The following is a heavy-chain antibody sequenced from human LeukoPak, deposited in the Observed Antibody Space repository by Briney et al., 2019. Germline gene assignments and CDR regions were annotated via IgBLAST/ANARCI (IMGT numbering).Heavy chain of an antibody. Sequence: SETLSLTCTVSGVSISSGYYWGWIRQPPGKGLEWIGSIYHSGSTYYNPSLKSRVTISVDTSKNQFSLKLSSVTAADTAVYYCARDYEGKQQLAKYYFDYWGQGTLVTVSS. CDR1: GVSISSGYY. V-gene: IGHV4-38-2*02. CDR2: IYHSGST. D-gene: IGHD6-13*01. J-gene: IGHJ4*02. CDR3: ARDYEGKQQLAKYYFDY.